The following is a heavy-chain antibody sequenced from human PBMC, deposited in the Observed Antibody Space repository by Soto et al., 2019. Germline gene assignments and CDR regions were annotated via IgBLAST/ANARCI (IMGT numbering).Heavy chain of an antibody. D-gene: IGHD3-16*01. CDR1: GGSITYYY. Sequence: ETLSLTCTVSGGSITYYYWSWIRQPPGKGLEWIGYVYYNGGTNYNPSLKSRVTMSVDMSKNQFSLKLSSVTAADTALYYCARGGYYVWGSSRATEYYFDYWGQGTLVTVSS. J-gene: IGHJ4*02. CDR2: VYYNGGT. CDR3: ARGGYYVWGSSRATEYYFDY. V-gene: IGHV4-59*01.